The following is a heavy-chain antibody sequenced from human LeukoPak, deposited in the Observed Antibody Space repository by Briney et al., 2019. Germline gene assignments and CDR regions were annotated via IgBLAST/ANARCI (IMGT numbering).Heavy chain of an antibody. CDR2: ISWNSGSI. Sequence: GRSLRLSCAASGFTFDDYAMHGVRQAPGKGLEWVSGISWNSGSIGYADSVKGRFTISRDNAKNTLYLQMNSLRAEDTAVYYCAKAKTVLRYFSQADYWGQGTLVTVCS. CDR1: GFTFDDYA. CDR3: AKAKTVLRYFSQADY. J-gene: IGHJ4*02. D-gene: IGHD3-9*01. V-gene: IGHV3-9*01.